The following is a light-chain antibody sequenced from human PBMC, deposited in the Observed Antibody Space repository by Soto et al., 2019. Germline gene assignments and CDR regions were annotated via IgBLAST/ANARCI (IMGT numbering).Light chain of an antibody. CDR3: QQYGTAPAIT. J-gene: IGKJ5*01. CDR1: QRVSSNY. V-gene: IGKV3D-20*01. Sequence: EIVLTQSPATLSLSPGERATLSCGASQRVSSNYVAWYQQKAGLAPRLLIYDASTRPTGIPDRFSGSGSETDFTLTIRRLEPEDFAVYYCQQYGTAPAITFGQGTRLE. CDR2: DAS.